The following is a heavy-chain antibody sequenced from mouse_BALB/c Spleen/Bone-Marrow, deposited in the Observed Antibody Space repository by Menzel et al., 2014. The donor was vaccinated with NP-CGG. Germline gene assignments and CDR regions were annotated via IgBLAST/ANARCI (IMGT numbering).Heavy chain of an antibody. CDR1: GFSLTSYG. CDR3: ARHAAY. V-gene: IGHV2-9*02. Sequence: VQLQQSGPGLVAPSQRLSIACTVSGFSLTSYGVHWVRRPPGKGLEWLGVIWAGGSTNYNSALMSRLSISKDNSKSQVFLKMNSLQTDDTAMYYCARHAAYWGQGTLVTVSA. J-gene: IGHJ3*01. CDR2: IWAGGST.